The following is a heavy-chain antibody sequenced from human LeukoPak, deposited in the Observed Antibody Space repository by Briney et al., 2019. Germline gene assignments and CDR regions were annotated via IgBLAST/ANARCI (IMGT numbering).Heavy chain of an antibody. J-gene: IGHJ4*02. CDR1: GYTFTGYY. V-gene: IGHV1-2*06. CDR2: INPNSGGT. CDR3: ARVSPGGDKYYDSSGYPTGDYFDY. D-gene: IGHD3-22*01. Sequence: RASVKVSCXASGYTFTGYYMHWVRQAPGQGLAWMGRINPNSGGTNYAQKFQGRVTTTRDTSISTAYMELSRLRSDDTAVYYCARVSPGGDKYYDSSGYPTGDYFDYWGQGTLVTVSS.